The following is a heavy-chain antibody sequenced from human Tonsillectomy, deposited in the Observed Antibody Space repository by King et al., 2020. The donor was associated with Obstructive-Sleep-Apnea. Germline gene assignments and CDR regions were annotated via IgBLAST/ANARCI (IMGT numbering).Heavy chain of an antibody. CDR3: VKDTTPHVFYYFDY. J-gene: IGHJ4*02. CDR1: GFTFEDYA. D-gene: IGHD2/OR15-2a*01. V-gene: IGHV3-9*01. Sequence: VQLVESGGGLVQPGRSLRLSCAASGFTFEDYAIHCVRQAPGKGLEGVSGISWNSDNIHYADSVKGRFTISRDNAKNSLYLQMNSLRAEDTALYYCVKDTTPHVFYYFDYWGQGTLVTVSS. CDR2: ISWNSDNI.